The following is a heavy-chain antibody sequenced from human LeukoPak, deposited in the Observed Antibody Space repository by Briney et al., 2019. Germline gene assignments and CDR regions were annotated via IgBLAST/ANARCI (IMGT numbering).Heavy chain of an antibody. CDR2: ISGGGTSI. CDR3: ARAKEGITIFGVENYMDV. D-gene: IGHD3-3*01. V-gene: IGHV3-48*04. Sequence: GGSLRLSCTASGFTFSTYSMNWVRQAPGKRLEWLSYISGGGTSIYSAGSVKGRLTISRDNAKSSLYLQINSLRAEDTAVYYCARAKEGITIFGVENYMDVWGKGTTVTVSS. J-gene: IGHJ6*03. CDR1: GFTFSTYS.